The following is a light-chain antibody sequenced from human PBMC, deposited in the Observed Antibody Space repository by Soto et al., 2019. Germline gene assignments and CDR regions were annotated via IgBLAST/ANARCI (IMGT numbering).Light chain of an antibody. V-gene: IGLV2-11*01. CDR2: AVS. Sequence: QSALTQPRSVSGSPGQSVTISCTGSRSDVGGHNYVSWYQQHPGKRPKLMIYAVSEWPSGVPGRFSGSKSGNTASLTISGLQAGDEADYYCFSYGGGYTPLVFGGGTKVTVL. CDR1: RSDVGGHNY. J-gene: IGLJ2*01. CDR3: FSYGGGYTPLV.